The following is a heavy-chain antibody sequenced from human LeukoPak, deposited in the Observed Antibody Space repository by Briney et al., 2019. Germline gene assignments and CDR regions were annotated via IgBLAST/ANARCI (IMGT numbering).Heavy chain of an antibody. CDR3: ARDIGYYDSSGYYDY. D-gene: IGHD3-22*01. Sequence: SETLSLTCTVSGGSISSYYWSWIRPPPGKGLEWIGYIYYSGSTNYNPSLKSRVTISVDTSKNQFSLKLSSVTAADTAVYYCARDIGYYDSSGYYDYWGQGTLVTVSS. CDR1: GGSISSYY. V-gene: IGHV4-59*01. J-gene: IGHJ4*02. CDR2: IYYSGST.